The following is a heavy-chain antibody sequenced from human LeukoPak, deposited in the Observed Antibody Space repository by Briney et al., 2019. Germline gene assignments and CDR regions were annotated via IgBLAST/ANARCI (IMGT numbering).Heavy chain of an antibody. V-gene: IGHV4-61*01. CDR3: ARSLGTGATNAHDS. J-gene: IGHJ4*02. CDR2: IQYSGTT. CDR1: IGSISSSKW. D-gene: IGHD1-14*01. Sequence: SETLSLTCSVSIGSISSSKWWSWIRQPPGKGLEWIGFIQYSGTTNYNPSLKSRVTISVDTSKNQFSLKLSSVTAADTAVYFCARSLGTGATNAHDSWGQGTLVTVSS.